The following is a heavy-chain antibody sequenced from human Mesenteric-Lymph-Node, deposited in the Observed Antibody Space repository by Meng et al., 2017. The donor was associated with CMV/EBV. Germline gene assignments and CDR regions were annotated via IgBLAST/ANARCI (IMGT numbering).Heavy chain of an antibody. CDR1: GCSFSSSR. CDR2: IYPSDSDT. J-gene: IGHJ6*02. V-gene: IGHV5-51*01. D-gene: IGHD3-16*01. CDR3: ARQLGEALPEGSSSYYYGMDV. Sequence: GESLKISCKTSGCSFSSSRIGWVRQIPGKGLECMGIIYPSDSDTRYSPAFQGQVTMSVDKSISTAYLQWSSLKASDTAIYYCARQLGEALPEGSSSYYYGMDVWGQGTSVTVSS.